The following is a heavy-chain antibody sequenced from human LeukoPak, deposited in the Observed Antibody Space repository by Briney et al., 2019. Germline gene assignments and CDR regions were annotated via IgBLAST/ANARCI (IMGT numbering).Heavy chain of an antibody. Sequence: GESLKISCKGSGYSFTSYWIGWVRQMPGKGLEWMGIIYPGDSDTRYSPSFQGQVTISADKSISTAYLQWSSLKASDTAMYYCASQEGLEPPREALVFYYFDYWGQGTLVTVSS. J-gene: IGHJ4*02. D-gene: IGHD1-1*01. CDR2: IYPGDSDT. CDR1: GYSFTSYW. CDR3: ASQEGLEPPREALVFYYFDY. V-gene: IGHV5-51*01.